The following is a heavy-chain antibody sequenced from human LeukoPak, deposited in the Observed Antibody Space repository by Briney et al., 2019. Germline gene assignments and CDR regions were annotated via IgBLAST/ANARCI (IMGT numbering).Heavy chain of an antibody. CDR1: GFTFSSSA. V-gene: IGHV3-7*04. CDR3: VRDGGAAQFDY. CDR2: IKQDGSEK. Sequence: GGSLRLSCAASGFTFSSSAMHWVRQAPGKGLEWVANIKQDGSEKNYVDSVKGRFTISRDNAKNSLYLQMNSLRAEDTAVFYCVRDGGAAQFDYWGQGNLVTVSS. J-gene: IGHJ4*02. D-gene: IGHD3-16*01.